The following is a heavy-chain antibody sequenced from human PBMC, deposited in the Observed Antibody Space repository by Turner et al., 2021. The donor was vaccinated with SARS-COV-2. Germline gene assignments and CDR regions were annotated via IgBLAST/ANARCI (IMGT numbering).Heavy chain of an antibody. CDR2: IYDSGST. J-gene: IGHJ4*02. CDR3: ANMERDY. CDR1: GGSISSYY. Sequence: QVKLQESGPGLVKPSETLSLNCTVSGGSISSYYWSWIRQPPGKGLEWIGYIYDSGSTNYSPSLKSRGTISVDTSKNQFSLKLSSVTAADTAVYYCANMERDYWGQGTLVTVSS. D-gene: IGHD3-10*01. V-gene: IGHV4-59*01.